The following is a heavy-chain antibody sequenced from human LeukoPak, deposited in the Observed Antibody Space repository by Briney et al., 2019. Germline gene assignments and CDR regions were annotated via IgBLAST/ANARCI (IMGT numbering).Heavy chain of an antibody. V-gene: IGHV4-59*01. D-gene: IGHD3-10*01. Sequence: SETLSLTRTVSGGSISSYYWSWIRQPPGKGLEWIGYIYYSGSTNYNPSLKSRVTISVDTSKNQFSLKLSSVTAADTAVYYCARDPRTPSSGLFSYWYFDLWGRGTLVTVSS. J-gene: IGHJ2*01. CDR3: ARDPRTPSSGLFSYWYFDL. CDR2: IYYSGST. CDR1: GGSISSYY.